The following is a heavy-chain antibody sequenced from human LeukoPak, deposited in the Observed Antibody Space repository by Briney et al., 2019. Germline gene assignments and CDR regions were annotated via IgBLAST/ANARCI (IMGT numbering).Heavy chain of an antibody. CDR3: ARDQEYCSGTSCYPYWYDS. V-gene: IGHV4-4*07. J-gene: IGHJ5*01. Sequence: MSSETLSLTCTVSGGSITSYHWSWIRRPAGKGLEWIGRMFYSGNTDYNPSLKSRLTMSIDTSKNQFSLKLSSVTAADTAVYYCARDQEYCSGTSCYPYWYDSWGQGTLVTVSS. CDR1: GGSITSYH. CDR2: MFYSGNT. D-gene: IGHD2-2*01.